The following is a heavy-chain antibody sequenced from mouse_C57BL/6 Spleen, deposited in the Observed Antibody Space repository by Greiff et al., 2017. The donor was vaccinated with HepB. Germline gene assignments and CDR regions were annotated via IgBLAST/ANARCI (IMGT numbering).Heavy chain of an antibody. CDR1: GYTFTSYW. CDR2: IDPSDSYT. Sequence: QVQLQQPGAELVRPGTSVKLSCKASGYTFTSYWMHWVKQRPGQGLEWIGVIDPSDSYTNYNQKFKGKATLTVDTSSSTAYMQLSSLTSEDSAVYYCASPEYYDYGAWFAYWGQGTLVTVSA. J-gene: IGHJ3*01. D-gene: IGHD2-4*01. CDR3: ASPEYYDYGAWFAY. V-gene: IGHV1-59*01.